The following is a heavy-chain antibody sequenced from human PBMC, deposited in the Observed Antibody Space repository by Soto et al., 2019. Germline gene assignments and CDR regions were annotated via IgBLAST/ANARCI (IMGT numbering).Heavy chain of an antibody. CDR2: IYWDDDK. CDR3: AHVLGYCSGGSCYSGPSDY. CDR1: GFSLSTRGMS. Sequence: QITLKESGPTLVKPTQTLTLTCSFSGFSLSTRGMSVGWIRQPPGKALEWLALIYWDDDKRYSPSLKSRLTNTKDTSKNRVVLTMTNMDPVDTATYYCAHVLGYCSGGSCYSGPSDYWGQGTLVTVSS. V-gene: IGHV2-5*02. D-gene: IGHD2-15*01. J-gene: IGHJ4*02.